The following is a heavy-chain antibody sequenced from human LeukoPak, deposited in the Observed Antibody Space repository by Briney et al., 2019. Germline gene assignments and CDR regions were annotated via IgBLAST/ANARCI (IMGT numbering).Heavy chain of an antibody. CDR1: GGSISSYY. V-gene: IGHV4-59*12. J-gene: IGHJ4*02. CDR2: IYYSGST. CDR3: ARDLGHSAMALN. D-gene: IGHD5-18*01. Sequence: SETLSLTCTVSGGSISSYYWSWIRQPPGKGLEWIGYIYYSGSTNYNPSLKSRVTISVDTSKNQFSLKLSSVTAADTAVYYCARDLGHSAMALNWGQGTLVTVSS.